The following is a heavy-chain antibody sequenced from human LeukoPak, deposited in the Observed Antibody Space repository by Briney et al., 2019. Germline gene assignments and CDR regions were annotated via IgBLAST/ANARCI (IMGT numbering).Heavy chain of an antibody. CDR1: GPTFSSYW. Sequence: GGSLRLSCAASGPTFSSYWMHWVRQAPGKGLGWVSRIKSDGTSTNYADSVKGRFTISRDDAKNTLYLQMNSLRVVDTAVYYCVSDFVDWVQGTLVSVSS. V-gene: IGHV3-74*01. J-gene: IGHJ4*02. CDR2: IKSDGTST. CDR3: VSDFVD.